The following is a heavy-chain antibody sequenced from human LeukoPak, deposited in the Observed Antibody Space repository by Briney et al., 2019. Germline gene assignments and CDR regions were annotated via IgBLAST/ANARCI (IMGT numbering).Heavy chain of an antibody. CDR2: VGWNSYGI. V-gene: IGHV3-9*01. J-gene: IGHJ5*02. CDR3: ARDPADFDR. CDR1: GFTFDDYA. Sequence: GKSLRLSCAASGFTFDDYAMHWVRQAPGKGLEWVSYVGWNSYGIAYADSVKGRFAISRDNAKNSLYLQMNSLRVEDTAVYYCARDPADFDRWGQGTLVTVSS.